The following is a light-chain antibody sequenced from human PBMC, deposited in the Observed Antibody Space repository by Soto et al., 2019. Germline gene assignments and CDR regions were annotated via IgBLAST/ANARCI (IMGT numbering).Light chain of an antibody. CDR2: SNN. V-gene: IGLV1-44*01. CDR3: AAWDDSLNGVV. J-gene: IGLJ2*01. CDR1: SSNIGSNT. Sequence: QSVLTQPPSASGNPGQRVTISCSGRSSNIGSNTVNCYQQLPGTAPKLLIYSNNQRPSGVPDRFSGSKSGTSASLAISGLQSEDEADYYCAAWDDSLNGVVFGGGTKLTVL.